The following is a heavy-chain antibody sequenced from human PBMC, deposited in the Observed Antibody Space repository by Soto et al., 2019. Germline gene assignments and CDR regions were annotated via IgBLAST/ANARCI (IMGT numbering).Heavy chain of an antibody. CDR2: IIPIFGTA. D-gene: IGHD1-1*01. CDR3: ARDGDGYNSFDY. J-gene: IGHJ4*02. Sequence: SVKVSCKASGGTFSSYAISWVRQAPGQGLEWMGGIIPIFGTANYAQKFQGRVTITADESTSTAYMELSSLRSEDTAVYYCARDGDGYNSFDYWGQGTLVTVSS. CDR1: GGTFSSYA. V-gene: IGHV1-69*13.